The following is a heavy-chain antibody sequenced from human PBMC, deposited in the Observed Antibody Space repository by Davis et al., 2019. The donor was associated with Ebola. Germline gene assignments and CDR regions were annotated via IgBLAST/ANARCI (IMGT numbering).Heavy chain of an antibody. Sequence: PGGSLRLSCAASGFTFSDYYMTWIRQAPGKGLEWVSYISSSGTTIDYADSVRGRFTVSRDNAKKLLYLQMNSLRAEDTAVYYCARVGYCSVTSCYWRAFDIWGQGTMVTVSS. V-gene: IGHV3-11*04. CDR2: ISSSGTTI. CDR3: ARVGYCSVTSCYWRAFDI. D-gene: IGHD2-2*01. J-gene: IGHJ3*02. CDR1: GFTFSDYY.